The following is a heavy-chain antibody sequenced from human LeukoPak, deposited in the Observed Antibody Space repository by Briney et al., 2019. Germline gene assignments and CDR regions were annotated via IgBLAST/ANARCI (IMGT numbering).Heavy chain of an antibody. CDR3: ARGGSMVRGVL. J-gene: IGHJ4*02. CDR1: GFTVSNDF. V-gene: IGHV3-53*01. CDR2: MNSGGST. D-gene: IGHD3-10*01. Sequence: GGSLRLSCAASGFTVSNDFMNWVRQAPGKGLEWVSAMNSGGSTFYADSVKGRFIISRDKSRNTLYLQMNSLRVDDTAVYYCARGGSMVRGVLWGQRTLVTVSS.